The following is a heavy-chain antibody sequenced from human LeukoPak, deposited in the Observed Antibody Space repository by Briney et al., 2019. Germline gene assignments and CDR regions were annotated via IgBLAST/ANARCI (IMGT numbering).Heavy chain of an antibody. J-gene: IGHJ4*02. V-gene: IGHV1-18*01. D-gene: IGHD1-26*01. Sequence: ASVKVSCKASGYTFTSYGISWVGQAPGQGLEWMGWISAYNGNTNYAQKLQGRVTMTTETSTSTAYMDLRSLRSDDTAVYYCARDRSRGRIVGATGYDYWGQGTLVTVSS. CDR2: ISAYNGNT. CDR3: ARDRSRGRIVGATGYDY. CDR1: GYTFTSYG.